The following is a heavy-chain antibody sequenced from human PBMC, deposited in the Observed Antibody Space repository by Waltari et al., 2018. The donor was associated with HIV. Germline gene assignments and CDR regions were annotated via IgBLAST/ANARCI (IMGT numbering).Heavy chain of an antibody. J-gene: IGHJ4*02. CDR3: ARGVGCGSDCYHFDY. D-gene: IGHD2-21*02. V-gene: IGHV3-53*01. Sequence: EVQLVESGGGLIQPGGSLRLSCAASGFSVSSNYMSWVRQAPGKGLKWVSFCKSGGSPFYAQAVRGRLPISRDDSKTPRYFQRTSLRAEYMAVDCCARGVGCGSDCYHFDYWAQGTLVTVSS. CDR2: CKSGGSP. CDR1: GFSVSSNY.